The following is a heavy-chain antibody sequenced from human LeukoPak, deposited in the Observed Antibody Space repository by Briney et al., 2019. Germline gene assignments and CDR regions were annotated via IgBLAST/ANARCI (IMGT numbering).Heavy chain of an antibody. Sequence: GGSLRLYCAASGFTFSSYGMHWVRQAPGKGLEWVAVISYDGSNKYYADSVKGRFTISRDNSKNTLYLQMNSLRAEDTAVYYCAKQAHDYGDYLAYYGMDVWGQGTTVTVSS. V-gene: IGHV3-30*18. D-gene: IGHD4-17*01. CDR2: ISYDGSNK. CDR1: GFTFSSYG. CDR3: AKQAHDYGDYLAYYGMDV. J-gene: IGHJ6*02.